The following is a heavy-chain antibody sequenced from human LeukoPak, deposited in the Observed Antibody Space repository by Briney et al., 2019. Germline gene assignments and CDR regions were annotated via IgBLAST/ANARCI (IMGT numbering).Heavy chain of an antibody. CDR1: GGTFSSYA. CDR2: IIPIFGTA. CDR3: ARETYSSHHWFDP. Sequence: ASVKVSCKASGGTFSSYAISWVRQAPGQGLEWMGGIIPIFGTANYAQKFQGRVTITTDESTSTAYMELSSLRSEDTAVYYYARETYSSHHWFDPWGQGTLVTVSS. V-gene: IGHV1-69*05. J-gene: IGHJ5*02. D-gene: IGHD6-13*01.